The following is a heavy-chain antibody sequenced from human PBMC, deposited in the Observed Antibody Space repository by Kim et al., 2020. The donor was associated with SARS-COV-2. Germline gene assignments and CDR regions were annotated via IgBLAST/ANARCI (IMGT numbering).Heavy chain of an antibody. J-gene: IGHJ6*02. CDR3: AKDQASLYRESDYDDVWGSYRPFYYYGMDV. Sequence: RGSLRLSCAASGFTFSSYAMHWVRQAPGKGLEWVAVIWYDGSNKYYADSVKGRFTISRDNSKNTLYLQMNSLRAEDTAVYYCAKDQASLYRESDYDDVWGSYRPFYYYGMDVWGQGTTVTVAS. D-gene: IGHD3-16*02. CDR1: GFTFSSYA. CDR2: IWYDGSNK. V-gene: IGHV3-33*06.